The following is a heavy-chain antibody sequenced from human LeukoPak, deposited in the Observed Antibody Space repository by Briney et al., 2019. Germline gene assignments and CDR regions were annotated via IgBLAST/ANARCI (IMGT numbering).Heavy chain of an antibody. CDR1: GFTFSNYW. J-gene: IGHJ4*02. D-gene: IGHD3-10*01. Sequence: PGGSLRLSCADSGFTFSNYWMSWVRQAPGKGLEWVASINQDGSDKYYVDSVKGRFTISRDNAKNSLYLQMNSLRAEDTAVYYCARDIWFGEYEIDYWGQGTLVTVSS. CDR3: ARDIWFGEYEIDY. CDR2: INQDGSDK. V-gene: IGHV3-7*01.